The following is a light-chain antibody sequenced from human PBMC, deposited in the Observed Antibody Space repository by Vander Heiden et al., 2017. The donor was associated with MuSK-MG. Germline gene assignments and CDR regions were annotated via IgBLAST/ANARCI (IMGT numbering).Light chain of an antibody. V-gene: IGKV1-39*01. Sequence: IQMTQSPSSLSASVGDRVTITCRASQSISSYLNWYQQKPGKAPKLLIYAASSFQSGVPSRFSGSGSGTDFTLTISRLQPEDFATYYCQQSDSTLGTFGHGTKVDIK. J-gene: IGKJ3*01. CDR2: AAS. CDR3: QQSDSTLGT. CDR1: QSISSY.